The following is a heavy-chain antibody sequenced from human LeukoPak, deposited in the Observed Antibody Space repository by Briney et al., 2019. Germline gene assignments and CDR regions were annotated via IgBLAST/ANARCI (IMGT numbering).Heavy chain of an antibody. CDR2: ISGSGGST. V-gene: IGHV3-23*01. J-gene: IGHJ4*02. CDR3: AKISSLRYFDWLFDY. Sequence: PGGSLRPSCAASGFTFSSYAMSWVRQAPGKGLEWVSAISGSGGSTYYADSVKGRFTISRDNSENTLYLQMNSLRAEDTAVYYCAKISSLRYFDWLFDYWGQGTLVTVSS. D-gene: IGHD3-9*01. CDR1: GFTFSSYA.